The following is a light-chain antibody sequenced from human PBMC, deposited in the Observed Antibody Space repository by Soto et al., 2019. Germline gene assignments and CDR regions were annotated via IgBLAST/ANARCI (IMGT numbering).Light chain of an antibody. CDR3: SSYTSSSTLV. Sequence: QSVLTQPASVSGSPGQSITISCTGTSSDVGGYNYVSWYQQHPGKAPKLMIYEVSNRPSGVSNRFSGSKSGNTASLTISGLQAEDVADYYYSSYTSSSTLVCGTEPKVTV. V-gene: IGLV2-14*01. CDR1: SSDVGGYNY. J-gene: IGLJ1*01. CDR2: EVS.